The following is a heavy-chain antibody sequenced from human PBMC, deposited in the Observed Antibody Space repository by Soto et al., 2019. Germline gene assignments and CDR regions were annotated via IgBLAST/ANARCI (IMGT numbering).Heavy chain of an antibody. CDR1: GGTFSSYA. CDR3: ARGAGDSGRPNVVRGYYYGMDV. CDR2: IIPIFGTA. J-gene: IGHJ6*02. V-gene: IGHV1-69*13. Sequence: GASVKVSCKASGGTFSSYAISWVRQAPGQGLEWMGGIIPIFGTANYAQKFQGRVTITADESTSTAYMELSSLRSEDTAVYYCARGAGDSGRPNVVRGYYYGMDVWGQGTTVTVSS. D-gene: IGHD1-26*01.